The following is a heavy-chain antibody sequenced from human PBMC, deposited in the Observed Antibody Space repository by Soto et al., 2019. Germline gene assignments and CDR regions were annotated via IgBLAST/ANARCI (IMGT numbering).Heavy chain of an antibody. V-gene: IGHV3-33*01. Sequence: GSLRLSCAASGFTFSSYGMHWVRQAPGKGLEWVAVIWYDGSNKYYADSVKGRFTISRDNSENTLYLQMNSLRAEDTAVYYCARDRGYSYGSSYGMDVWGQGTTVTVSS. CDR2: IWYDGSNK. J-gene: IGHJ6*02. CDR1: GFTFSSYG. CDR3: ARDRGYSYGSSYGMDV. D-gene: IGHD5-18*01.